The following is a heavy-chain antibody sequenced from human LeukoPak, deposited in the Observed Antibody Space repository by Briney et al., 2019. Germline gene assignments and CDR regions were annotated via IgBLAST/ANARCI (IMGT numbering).Heavy chain of an antibody. CDR3: AKVLYNWNGEDAFDI. D-gene: IGHD1-1*01. J-gene: IGHJ3*02. CDR1: GFTFSSYG. Sequence: RRSLRLSCAASGFTFSSYGMHWVRQAPGKGLEWVAVISYDGSNKYYADSVKGRFTISRDNSKNTLYLQMNSLRAEDTAVYYCAKVLYNWNGEDAFDIWGQGTMVTVSS. V-gene: IGHV3-30*18. CDR2: ISYDGSNK.